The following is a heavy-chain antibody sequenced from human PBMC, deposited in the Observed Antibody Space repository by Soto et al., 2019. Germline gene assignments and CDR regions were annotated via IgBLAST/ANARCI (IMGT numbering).Heavy chain of an antibody. CDR2: IYHTGNA. V-gene: IGHV4-39*01. CDR3: ARDYFDSSDYYDAFDV. Sequence: PSETLSLTCSVSGDSISNSRFYWAWIRQPPGEGLEWIGSIYHTGNAYYNPSLKSRVTIFVDTSKNQFSLKLTSVTAADTALYYCARDYFDSSDYYDAFDVWGHGTMVT. D-gene: IGHD3-22*01. CDR1: GDSISNSRFY. J-gene: IGHJ3*01.